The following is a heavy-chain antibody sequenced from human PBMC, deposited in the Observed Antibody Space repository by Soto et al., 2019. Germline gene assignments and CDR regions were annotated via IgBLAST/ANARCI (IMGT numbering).Heavy chain of an antibody. CDR3: ARDQGGEFLKGSGMDV. CDR2: IYYSGET. J-gene: IGHJ6*02. Sequence: SETLSLTCTVSGDSISRYYWSWIRLSPGKGLEWIGYIYYSGETNYNPSVKSRVTISVDRTKNQFSLKLSSVTAADTAVYYCARDQGGEFLKGSGMDVWGQGTTVT. V-gene: IGHV4-59*01. CDR1: GDSISRYY. D-gene: IGHD3-10*01.